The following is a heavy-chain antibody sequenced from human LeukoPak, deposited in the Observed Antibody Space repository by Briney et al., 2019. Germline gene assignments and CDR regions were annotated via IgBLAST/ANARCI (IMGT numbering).Heavy chain of an antibody. D-gene: IGHD3-10*01. CDR2: IIPIPGMA. Sequence: SVKVSCKASGGTFSSYAISWVRQAPGQGLEWMGRIIPIPGMANYAQKFQGRVTITADSSTSTAYMEVSSLRSEDTAVYYCARAVVVARGLMAYFDYWGQGTLVTVSS. CDR1: GGTFSSYA. V-gene: IGHV1-69*04. CDR3: ARAVVVARGLMAYFDY. J-gene: IGHJ4*02.